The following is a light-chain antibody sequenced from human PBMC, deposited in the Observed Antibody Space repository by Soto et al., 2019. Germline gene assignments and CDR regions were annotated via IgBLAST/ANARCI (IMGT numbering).Light chain of an antibody. CDR1: QSISSW. CDR2: DAS. CDR3: QQYNSYSPT. J-gene: IGKJ1*01. V-gene: IGKV1-5*01. Sequence: DIHLTHSPATLSASVLDRVSITFRASQSISSWLAWYQQRPGRAPKLLIFDASTLASGIPSRFSGSGSGTEFTLTISSLQPDDFATYYCQQYNSYSPTFGQGTKVDIK.